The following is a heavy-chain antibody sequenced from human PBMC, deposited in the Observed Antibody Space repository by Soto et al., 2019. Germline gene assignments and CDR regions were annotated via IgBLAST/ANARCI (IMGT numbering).Heavy chain of an antibody. CDR3: VTETQWYFDD. V-gene: IGHV3-11*01. D-gene: IGHD2-8*01. Sequence: QVQLVESGGGLVNPGGSLRLSCAASGFSFSLRCMSWIRQAPGRGLEWVSYISPGGDNIHYADFVKGRFTISRDNPKDSLYLQMNSLRVEDTAVYYCVTETQWYFDDWGQGTLVIVSS. CDR2: ISPGGDNI. J-gene: IGHJ4*02. CDR1: GFSFSLRC.